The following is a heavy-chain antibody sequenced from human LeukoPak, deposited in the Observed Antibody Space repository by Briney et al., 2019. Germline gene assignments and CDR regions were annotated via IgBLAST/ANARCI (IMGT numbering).Heavy chain of an antibody. V-gene: IGHV4-31*03. CDR3: ARAGGFFSPFGY. J-gene: IGHJ4*02. CDR1: GGSISSGGYY. CDR2: IYYSGST. D-gene: IGHD3-3*01. Sequence: SETLSLTCTVSGGSISSGGYYWSWIRQHPGKGLEWIGYIYYSGSTYYNPSLKSRVTISVDTSKDQFSLKLSSVTAADTAVYYCARAGGFFSPFGYWGQGTLVTVSS.